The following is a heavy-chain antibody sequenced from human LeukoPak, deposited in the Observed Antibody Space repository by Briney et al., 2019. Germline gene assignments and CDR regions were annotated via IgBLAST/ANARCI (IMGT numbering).Heavy chain of an antibody. V-gene: IGHV1-58*01. J-gene: IGHJ5*02. CDR3: AAAQYYDFWSGYLYNWFDP. CDR1: GFTFTSSA. Sequence: SVKVSCKATGFTFTSSAVQWVRQARGQRLEWIGWIVVGSGNTNYAQKFQERVTITRDMSTSTAYMELSSLRSEDTAVYYCAAAQYYDFWSGYLYNWFDPWGQGTLVTVSS. CDR2: IVVGSGNT. D-gene: IGHD3-3*01.